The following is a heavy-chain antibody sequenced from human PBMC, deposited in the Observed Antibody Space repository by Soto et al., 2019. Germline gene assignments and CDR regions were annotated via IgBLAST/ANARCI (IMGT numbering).Heavy chain of an antibody. CDR2: INHSGST. J-gene: IGHJ4*02. D-gene: IGHD2-2*01. Sequence: QVQLQQWGAGLLKPSETLSLTCAVYGGSFSGYYWSWIRQPPGKGLEWIGEINHSGSTNYNPSLKRRVTISVDTSKNQFALKLSSVTAADTAVYYWARRSTSCYWVSPYCSAFDYWGQGTLVTVSS. CDR3: ARRSTSCYWVSPYCSAFDY. V-gene: IGHV4-34*01. CDR1: GGSFSGYY.